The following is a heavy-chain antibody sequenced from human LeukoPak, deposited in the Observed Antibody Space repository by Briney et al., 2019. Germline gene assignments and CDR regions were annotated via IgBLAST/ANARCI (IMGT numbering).Heavy chain of an antibody. V-gene: IGHV1-2*02. CDR1: GYTFTGYY. Sequence: ASVKVSCKASGYTFTGYYMLWVRQAPGQGLEWMGWINPNSGGTNYAQKFQGRVTMTRDTSISTAYMELSRLRSDDTAVYYCARALVGATPFDYWGQGTLVTVSS. D-gene: IGHD1-26*01. CDR3: ARALVGATPFDY. CDR2: INPNSGGT. J-gene: IGHJ4*02.